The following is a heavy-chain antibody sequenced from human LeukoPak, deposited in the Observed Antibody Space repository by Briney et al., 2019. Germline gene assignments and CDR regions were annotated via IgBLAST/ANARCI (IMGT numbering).Heavy chain of an antibody. Sequence: SETLSLTCTVSGGSISSSSYYWAWIRQSPGKGLEWIGSIYYSGSTYYNPSLKSRVTISVDTSKNQFSLKLSSVTAADTAVYYCARPGSYDFWSGYYTDNWFDPWGQGTLVTVSS. D-gene: IGHD3-3*01. CDR2: IYYSGST. CDR3: ARPGSYDFWSGYYTDNWFDP. J-gene: IGHJ5*02. V-gene: IGHV4-39*01. CDR1: GGSISSSSYY.